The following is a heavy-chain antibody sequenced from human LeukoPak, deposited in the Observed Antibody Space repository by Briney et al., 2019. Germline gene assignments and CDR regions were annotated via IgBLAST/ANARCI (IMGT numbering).Heavy chain of an antibody. Sequence: PGGSLRLSCAASGFTFNTYSMNWVRQAPGKGLEWVSSISGSSSYIYYADSVKGRFTISRDNAKNSVYLQMSSLRAEDTAVYYCARLQWLQTGRDFFDYWGQGNLVTVSS. D-gene: IGHD6-19*01. CDR1: GFTFNTYS. J-gene: IGHJ4*02. CDR2: ISGSSSYI. V-gene: IGHV3-21*01. CDR3: ARLQWLQTGRDFFDY.